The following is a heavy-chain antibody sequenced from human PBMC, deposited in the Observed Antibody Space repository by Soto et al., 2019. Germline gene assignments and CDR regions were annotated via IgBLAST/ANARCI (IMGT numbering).Heavy chain of an antibody. J-gene: IGHJ5*02. CDR3: ARVSSGWTNWFDP. D-gene: IGHD6-19*01. V-gene: IGHV4-4*02. CDR2: IYHSGST. CDR1: GGSIRSINW. Sequence: SETLSLTCAVSGGSIRSINWWSWVRQPPGKGLEWIGEIYHSGSTNYNPSLRSRATISVDKSKNQFSLKLSSVTAADTAVYYCARVSSGWTNWFDPWGQG.